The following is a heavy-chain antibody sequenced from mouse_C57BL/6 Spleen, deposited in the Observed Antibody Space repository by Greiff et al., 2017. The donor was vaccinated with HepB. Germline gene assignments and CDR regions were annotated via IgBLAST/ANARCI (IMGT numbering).Heavy chain of an antibody. CDR2: INYDGSST. V-gene: IGHV5-16*01. CDR3: ARGVYDDDYAMDY. D-gene: IGHD2-4*01. Sequence: EVKLVESEGGLVQPGSSMKLSCTASGFTFSDYYMAWVRQVPEKGLEWVANINYDGSSTYYLDSLKSRFIISRDNAKNILYLQMSSLKSEDTATYYCARGVYDDDYAMDYWGQGTSVTVSS. CDR1: GFTFSDYY. J-gene: IGHJ4*01.